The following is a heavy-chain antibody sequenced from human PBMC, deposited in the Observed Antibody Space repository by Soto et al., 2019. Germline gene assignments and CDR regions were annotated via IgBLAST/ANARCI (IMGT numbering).Heavy chain of an antibody. CDR2: ISGSSSYI. V-gene: IGHV3-21*01. CDR1: GFTFSDYS. Sequence: GSLRLSCAASGFTFSDYSMNWVRQAPGKGLEWVSSISGSSSYIYYADSMKGRFTISRDNAKNSLYLQMNSLRAEDTAVYYCARARYCIITTCPFDYWGQGTLVTVSS. D-gene: IGHD2-2*01. CDR3: ARARYCIITTCPFDY. J-gene: IGHJ4*02.